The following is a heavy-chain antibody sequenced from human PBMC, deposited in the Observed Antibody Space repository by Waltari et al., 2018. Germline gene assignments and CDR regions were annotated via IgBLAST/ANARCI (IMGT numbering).Heavy chain of an antibody. V-gene: IGHV1-18*01. J-gene: IGHJ4*02. CDR2: LSGYNGDT. D-gene: IGHD3-22*01. Sequence: QVQLVQSGAEVMKPGASVKVSCQASGYTFNIYDVAWVRQAPGPGLEWMGWLSGYNGDTKFAQKFQDRLTMTTDTSTDTAYMELRSLRSDDAAVYYCARLYDNSYYNYASDYWGQGTLVTVPS. CDR3: ARLYDNSYYNYASDY. CDR1: GYTFNIYD.